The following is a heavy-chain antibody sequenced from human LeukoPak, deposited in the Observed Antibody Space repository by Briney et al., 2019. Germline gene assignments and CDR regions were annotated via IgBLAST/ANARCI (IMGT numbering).Heavy chain of an antibody. V-gene: IGHV1-8*03. J-gene: IGHJ4*02. CDR1: GYTFTSYD. D-gene: IGHD5-18*01. CDR2: MNPNSGNT. CDR3: TRGLVDTAMPQSVDFDY. Sequence: ASVKVSCKASGYTFTSYDINWVRQATGQGLEWMGWMNPNSGNTGYAQKFQGRVTITRNTSISTAYMELSSLRSDDTAVYYCTRGLVDTAMPQSVDFDYWGQGTLVTVSS.